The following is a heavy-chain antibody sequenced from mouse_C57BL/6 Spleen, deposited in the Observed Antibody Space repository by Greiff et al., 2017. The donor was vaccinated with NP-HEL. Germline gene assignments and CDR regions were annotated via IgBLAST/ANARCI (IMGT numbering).Heavy chain of an antibody. CDR2: IDPSDSET. CDR1: GYTFTSYW. CDR3: ARIGTTVARYFDY. J-gene: IGHJ2*01. Sequence: QVQLQQPGAELVRPGSSVKLSCKASGYTFTSYWMHWVKQRPIQGLEWIGNIDPSDSETHYNQKFKDKATLTVDKSSSTAYMQLSSLTSEDSAVYYCARIGTTVARYFDYWGQGTTLTVSS. D-gene: IGHD1-1*01. V-gene: IGHV1-52*01.